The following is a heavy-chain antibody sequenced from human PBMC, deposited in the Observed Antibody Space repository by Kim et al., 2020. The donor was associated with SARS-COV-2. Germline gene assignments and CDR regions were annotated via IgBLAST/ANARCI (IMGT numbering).Heavy chain of an antibody. D-gene: IGHD2-2*01. V-gene: IGHV3-23*01. CDR3: ATPGRYCSSTSCYGSFDY. J-gene: IGHJ4*02. Sequence: KGRLTISRENSKNTLYLQMNSLRAEDTAVYYCATPGRYCSSTSCYGSFDYWGQGTLVTVSS.